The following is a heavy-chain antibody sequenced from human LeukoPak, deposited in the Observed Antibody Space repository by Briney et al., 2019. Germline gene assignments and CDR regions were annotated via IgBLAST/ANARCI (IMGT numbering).Heavy chain of an antibody. CDR3: ARHDLWDSSGYRTNFDY. CDR2: ISPTGSA. CDR1: GGAFSGDY. Sequence: SETLSLTCALNGGAFSGDYWSWIRQPPGKGLEWIGEISPTGSAKYNPSLKSRVTISVDTSKNQFSLKLSSVTAADTAVYYCARHDLWDSSGYRTNFDYWGQGTLVTVSS. D-gene: IGHD3-22*01. J-gene: IGHJ4*02. V-gene: IGHV4-34*01.